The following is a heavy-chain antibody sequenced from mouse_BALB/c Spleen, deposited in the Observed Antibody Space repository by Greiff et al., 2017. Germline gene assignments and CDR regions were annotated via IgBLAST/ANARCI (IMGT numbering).Heavy chain of an antibody. CDR3: AREGNFSWFAY. V-gene: IGHV1-31*01. CDR2: INPYNGAT. CDR1: GYSFTGYY. Sequence: VQLQQSGPELVKPGASVKISCKASGYSFTGYYMHWVKQSHVKSLEWIGRINPYNGATSYNQNFKDKASLTVDKSSSTAYMELHSLTSEDSAVYYCAREGNFSWFAYWGQGTLVTVSA. J-gene: IGHJ3*01.